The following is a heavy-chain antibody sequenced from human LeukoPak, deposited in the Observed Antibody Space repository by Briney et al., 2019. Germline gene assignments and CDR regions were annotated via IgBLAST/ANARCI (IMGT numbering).Heavy chain of an antibody. CDR3: AKSGLVAAIRSYFDY. CDR2: ISGSGGST. D-gene: IGHD2-21*02. J-gene: IGHJ4*02. V-gene: IGHV3-23*01. Sequence: GGSLRLSCAASGFTFASYAVSWIRQAPGKGLEWVSTISGSGGSTYYADSVKGRFTISRDNSKNTLSLQMNSLRAEDTAVYYCAKSGLVAAIRSYFDYWGQGTLVTVSS. CDR1: GFTFASYA.